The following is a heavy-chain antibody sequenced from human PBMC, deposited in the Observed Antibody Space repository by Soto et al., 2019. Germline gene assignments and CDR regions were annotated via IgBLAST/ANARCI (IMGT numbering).Heavy chain of an antibody. CDR2: INEDGSDQ. D-gene: IGHD6-19*01. Sequence: GGFLRLSCAASGFTFSNYWMSWVRQAPGKGPEWVANINEDGSDQYSVDSVKGRFTISRDNAKNSLYLQMNSLRAEDTAVYYCARGPHSSDYVGYWGQGTLVTVSS. CDR1: GFTFSNYW. J-gene: IGHJ4*02. CDR3: ARGPHSSDYVGY. V-gene: IGHV3-7*05.